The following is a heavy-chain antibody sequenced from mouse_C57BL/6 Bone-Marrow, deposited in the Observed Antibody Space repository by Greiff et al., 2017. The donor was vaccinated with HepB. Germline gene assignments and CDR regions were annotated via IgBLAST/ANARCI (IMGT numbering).Heavy chain of an antibody. D-gene: IGHD1-1*01. J-gene: IGHJ2*01. Sequence: QVQLQQPGAELVMPGASVKLSCKASGYTFTSYWMHWVKQRPGQGLEWIGEIDPSDSYTNYNQKFKGKSTLTVDKSSSTAYMQLSSLTSEDSAVYYCARWNYVSTLYFDYWGQGTTLTVSS. CDR3: ARWNYVSTLYFDY. V-gene: IGHV1-69*01. CDR1: GYTFTSYW. CDR2: IDPSDSYT.